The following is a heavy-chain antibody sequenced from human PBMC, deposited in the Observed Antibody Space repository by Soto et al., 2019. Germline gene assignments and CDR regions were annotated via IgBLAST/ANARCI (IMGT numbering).Heavy chain of an antibody. J-gene: IGHJ6*02. CDR1: GFTFSNAW. D-gene: IGHD6-19*01. CDR2: IKSKTDGGTT. Sequence: GGSLRLSCAASGFTFSNAWMNWVRQAPGKGLEWVGRIKSKTDGGTTDYAAPVKGRFTISRDDSKNTLYLQMNSLKTEDTAVYYCTTVSSSGWKYYYYYGMDVWGQGTTVTVSS. CDR3: TTVSSSGWKYYYYYGMDV. V-gene: IGHV3-15*07.